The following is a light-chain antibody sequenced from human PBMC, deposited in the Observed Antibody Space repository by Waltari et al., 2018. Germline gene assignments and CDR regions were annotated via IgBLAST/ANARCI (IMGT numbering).Light chain of an antibody. V-gene: IGLV1-40*01. J-gene: IGLJ3*02. CDR3: QTYDSSLSGSV. CDR1: TYTTGAGHD. CDR2: VNS. Sequence: SALMQPPSGSGAPGPRVTISCTAITYTTGAGHDVHGYQLLPGKAPTLLIYVNSNRPSGVPVRFSGSKSGTSASLATAGLQAEDEADYYCQTYDSSLSGSVFGGGTKLTVL.